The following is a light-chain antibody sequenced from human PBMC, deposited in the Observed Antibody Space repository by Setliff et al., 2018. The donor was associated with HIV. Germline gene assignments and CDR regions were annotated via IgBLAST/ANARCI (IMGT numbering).Light chain of an antibody. CDR1: ISDVGSYNL. CDR2: DVS. Sequence: QSVLTQPASVSGSPGRSITISCTGTISDVGSYNLVSWYQQHPGKAPKLMIYDVSKRPSGVSNRFSGSKSGNTASLTISGLQAEDEADYFCCSYVSSNPHYVFGTGTKVTVL. V-gene: IGLV2-23*02. CDR3: CSYVSSNPHYV. J-gene: IGLJ1*01.